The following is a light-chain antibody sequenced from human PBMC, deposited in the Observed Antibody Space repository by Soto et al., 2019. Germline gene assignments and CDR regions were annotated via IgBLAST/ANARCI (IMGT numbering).Light chain of an antibody. CDR2: DAS. J-gene: IGKJ4*01. V-gene: IGKV1-5*01. CDR3: QHYDSYPLT. CDR1: QSISTW. Sequence: DIQMTQSPSTLSASVGDRVTITCRASQSISTWLAWYQQKPGKAPKLLIYDASSLESGVPSRFSGSGSGTEFTLTISSLQPDDFATYSCQHYDSYPLTFGGGTKVDIK.